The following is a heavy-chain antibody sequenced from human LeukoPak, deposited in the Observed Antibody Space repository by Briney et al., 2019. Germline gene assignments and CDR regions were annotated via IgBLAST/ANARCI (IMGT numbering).Heavy chain of an antibody. J-gene: IGHJ2*01. Sequence: GGSLRLSCTASGFTFSSYSLNWVRQAPGKGLEWVSSVSTGSNYIYYADSVKGRFTISKDNAKNSLYLQMNSLRAEDTAVYYCARDSRTAMVNYWYFDLWGRGTLVTVSS. D-gene: IGHD5-18*01. CDR2: VSTGSNYI. V-gene: IGHV3-21*06. CDR1: GFTFSSYS. CDR3: ARDSRTAMVNYWYFDL.